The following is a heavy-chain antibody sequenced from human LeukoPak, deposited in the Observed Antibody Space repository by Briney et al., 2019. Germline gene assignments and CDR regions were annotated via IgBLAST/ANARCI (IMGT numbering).Heavy chain of an antibody. CDR2: INPNSGDT. Sequence: ASVKVSCKASGYTFTDYYMHWVRQAPGQGLEWMGRINPNSGDTNYAQKFQGSVTMTRDTSISTAYMELSRLRFDDTAVYYCASMSEVWSGYYTVHFDYWGRGTLVTVSS. V-gene: IGHV1-2*02. CDR1: GYTFTDYY. D-gene: IGHD3-3*01. CDR3: ASMSEVWSGYYTVHFDY. J-gene: IGHJ4*02.